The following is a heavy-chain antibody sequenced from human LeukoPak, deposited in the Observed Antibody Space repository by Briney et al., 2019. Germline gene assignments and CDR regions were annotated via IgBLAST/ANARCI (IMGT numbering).Heavy chain of an antibody. Sequence: PSETLSLTCTVSGGSISSYYWSWIRQPPGKGLEWIGYIYTSGSTNYNPSLKSRVTISVDTSKNQFSLKLSSVTAADTAVYYCARHLRYYYDSSGFAGIPNWFDPWGQGTLVTVSS. CDR3: ARHLRYYYDSSGFAGIPNWFDP. V-gene: IGHV4-4*09. CDR2: IYTSGST. J-gene: IGHJ5*02. D-gene: IGHD3-22*01. CDR1: GGSISSYY.